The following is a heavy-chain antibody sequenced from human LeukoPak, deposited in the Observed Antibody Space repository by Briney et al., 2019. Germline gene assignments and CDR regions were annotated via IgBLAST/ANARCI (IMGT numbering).Heavy chain of an antibody. J-gene: IGHJ4*02. V-gene: IGHV1-2*02. Sequence: ASVKVSCKASGYTFTGYYMHWVRQAPGQGLEWMGWINPNSGGTNYAQKFQGRVTMTRDTSISTAYMELSRLRSDDTAVYYCARDLKLSGYYPYWGQGTLVTVSS. CDR2: INPNSGGT. D-gene: IGHD3-3*01. CDR3: ARDLKLSGYYPY. CDR1: GYTFTGYY.